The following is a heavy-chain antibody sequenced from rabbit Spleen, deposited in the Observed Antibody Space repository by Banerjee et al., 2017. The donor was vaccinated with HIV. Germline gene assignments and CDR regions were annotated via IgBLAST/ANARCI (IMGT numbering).Heavy chain of an antibody. CDR1: GFSFSNNYY. CDR3: ARGIAGDYSWAYDL. Sequence: QEQLVESGGGLVKPGASLTLTCTASGFSFSNNYYMCWVRQAPGKGLEWIACIYGGSSGRTYYASWAKGRFTISKTSSTTVTLQMTSLTAADTATYFCARGIAGDYSWAYDLWGQGTLVTVS. V-gene: IGHV1S45*01. D-gene: IGHD2-1*01. CDR2: IYGGSSGRT. J-gene: IGHJ4*01.